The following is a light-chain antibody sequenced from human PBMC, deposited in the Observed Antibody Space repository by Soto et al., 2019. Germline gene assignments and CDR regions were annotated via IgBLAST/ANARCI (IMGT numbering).Light chain of an antibody. J-gene: IGKJ1*01. CDR2: VAS. V-gene: IGKV3-20*01. Sequence: ESELTLSPGTLSLPPGKSDTLSCKASESVYINSFAWYYQKPGQPPRLLIYVASTRATGIPDRFSGSGFGTDFTLTFRSFEPEDFAVYYCPVYGSSPRTFVQGTRVDI. CDR3: PVYGSSPRT. CDR1: ESVYINS.